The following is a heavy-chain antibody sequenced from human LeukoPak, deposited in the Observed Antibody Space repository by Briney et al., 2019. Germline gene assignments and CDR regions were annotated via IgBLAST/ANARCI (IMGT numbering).Heavy chain of an antibody. D-gene: IGHD6-25*01. CDR2: ISAYNGNT. CDR3: ARNPKAADRSYYYYYGMDV. Sequence: ASVKVSCKASGYTFTSYGISWVRQAPGQGLEWMGWISAYNGNTNYAQKLQGRVTMTTDTSTSTAYMELRSLRSDDTAVYYCARNPKAADRSYYYYYGMDVWGQGTTVNVSS. V-gene: IGHV1-18*01. CDR1: GYTFTSYG. J-gene: IGHJ6*02.